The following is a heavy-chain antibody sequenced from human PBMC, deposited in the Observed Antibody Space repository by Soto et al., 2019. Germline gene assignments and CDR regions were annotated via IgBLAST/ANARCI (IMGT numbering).Heavy chain of an antibody. D-gene: IGHD3-22*01. CDR3: ARSTMTLIEVHDD. Sequence: PSETLSLTCTVSGGSINGYYWNWIRQPPGKKLEWIGYIYYSGSTRYSPSLKSRITMSVHTSKNQISLQLRSMTAADTAVYFCARSTMTLIEVHDDWGQGIRVTVPS. CDR1: GGSINGYY. V-gene: IGHV4-59*01. J-gene: IGHJ4*02. CDR2: IYYSGST.